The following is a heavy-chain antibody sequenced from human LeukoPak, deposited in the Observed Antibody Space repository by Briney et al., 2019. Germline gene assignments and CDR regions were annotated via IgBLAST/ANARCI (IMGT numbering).Heavy chain of an antibody. CDR2: IYYSGST. J-gene: IGHJ4*02. V-gene: IGHV4-59*01. Sequence: SETLSLTCTVSGGSISGYYWSWIRQPPGKGLEWIGYIYYSGSTNYNPSLKSRVTISVDTSKNQFSLKLSSVTAADTAVYYCARGYSSGTFDYWGQGTLVTVSS. CDR1: GGSISGYY. CDR3: ARGYSSGTFDY. D-gene: IGHD6-19*01.